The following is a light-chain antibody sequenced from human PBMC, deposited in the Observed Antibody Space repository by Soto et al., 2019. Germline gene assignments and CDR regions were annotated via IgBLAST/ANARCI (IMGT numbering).Light chain of an antibody. CDR2: GAS. CDR1: QRVSSSY. Sequence: EIVLTQSPGTLSLSPGGRATLSCRASQRVSSSYLAWYQQKPGQTPRLLIYGASSRATGIPDRFSGSGSGTDFTLTISRLEPEDFAAYYCQQYGSSPWTFGQGTKVEIK. V-gene: IGKV3-20*01. J-gene: IGKJ1*01. CDR3: QQYGSSPWT.